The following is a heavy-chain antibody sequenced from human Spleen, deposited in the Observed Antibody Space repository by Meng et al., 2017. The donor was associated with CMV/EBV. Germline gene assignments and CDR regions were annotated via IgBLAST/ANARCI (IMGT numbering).Heavy chain of an antibody. CDR1: GYTFTGYY. CDR3: ARVTDFWSTPWGFDP. D-gene: IGHD3-3*01. Sequence: SGYTFTGYYMHWVRQAPGQGLEWMGWINANSGDTNYAVKFQGRVTMTRDTSITTAYMELSSLRSDDTAFYYCARVTDFWSTPWGFDPWGQGTLVTVSS. CDR2: INANSGDT. V-gene: IGHV1-2*02. J-gene: IGHJ5*01.